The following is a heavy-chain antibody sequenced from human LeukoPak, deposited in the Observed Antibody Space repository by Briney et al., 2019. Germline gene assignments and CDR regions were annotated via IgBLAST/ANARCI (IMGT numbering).Heavy chain of an antibody. J-gene: IGHJ4*02. V-gene: IGHV3-30*18. CDR1: GFTFSTYG. CDR3: AKDGVHYYASGSYFDY. CDR2: ISYDSSNK. Sequence: PGGSLRLSCAASGFTFSTYGMHWVRQAPGKGLEWVALISYDSSNKYYADSVKGRFTISRDNSKNTLFLQMNSLRPEDTAVYYCAKDGVHYYASGSYFDYWGQGTRVTVSS. D-gene: IGHD3-10*01.